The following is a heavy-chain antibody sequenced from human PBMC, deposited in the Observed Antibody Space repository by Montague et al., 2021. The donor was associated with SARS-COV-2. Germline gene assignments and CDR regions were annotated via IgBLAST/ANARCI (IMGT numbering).Heavy chain of an antibody. CDR1: GFTFSSHW. CDR3: ARRNDMDV. Sequence: SLRLSCAGTGFTFSSHWMNWVRQAPGKGLEWVANINQDGSDRRYVDSVKGRFTISKDNAKNSLFLEMNSLRAEDTAVYYCARRNDMDVRGQGTTVTVFS. V-gene: IGHV3-7*01. CDR2: INQDGSDR. J-gene: IGHJ6*02.